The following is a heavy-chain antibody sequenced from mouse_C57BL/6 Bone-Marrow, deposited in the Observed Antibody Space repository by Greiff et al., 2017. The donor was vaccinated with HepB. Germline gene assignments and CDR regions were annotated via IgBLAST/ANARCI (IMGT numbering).Heavy chain of an antibody. CDR2: IYPGDGDT. Sequence: VKLQQSGPELVKPGASVKISCKASGYAFSSSWMNWVKQRPGKGLEWIGRIYPGDGDTNYNGKFKGKATLTADKSSSTAYMQLSSLTSEDSAVYFCARRSSSYWYFDVWGTGTTVTVSS. J-gene: IGHJ1*03. CDR1: GYAFSSSW. V-gene: IGHV1-82*01. CDR3: ARRSSSYWYFDV. D-gene: IGHD1-1*01.